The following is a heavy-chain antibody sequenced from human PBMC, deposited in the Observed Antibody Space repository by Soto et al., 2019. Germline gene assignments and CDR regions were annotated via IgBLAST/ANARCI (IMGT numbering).Heavy chain of an antibody. CDR3: ARDEEP. CDR2: IWSDGSKK. J-gene: IGHJ5*02. CDR1: GVTFSSYA. V-gene: IGHV3-33*01. Sequence: QVHLVESGGGVVQPGRSLRLSCAASGVTFSSYAMHWVRQAPGKGLEWVAVIWSDGSKKYYGDSVKGRFTISRDNSKNTLYLQMNSLKVEDTDVYYCARDEEPWGQGTLVIVSS.